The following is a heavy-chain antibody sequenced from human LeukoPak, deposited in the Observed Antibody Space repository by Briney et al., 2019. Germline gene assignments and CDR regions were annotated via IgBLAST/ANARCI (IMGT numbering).Heavy chain of an antibody. CDR1: GFTFSSYA. CDR3: ASARWLQSGFVY. CDR2: ISYDGSNK. J-gene: IGHJ4*02. D-gene: IGHD5-24*01. Sequence: GGSLRLSCAASGFTFSSYAMHWVRQAPGKGLEWVAVISYDGSNKYYADSVKGRFTISRDNSKNTLYLQMNSLRAEDTAVYYCASARWLQSGFVYWGQGTLVTVSS. V-gene: IGHV3-30-3*01.